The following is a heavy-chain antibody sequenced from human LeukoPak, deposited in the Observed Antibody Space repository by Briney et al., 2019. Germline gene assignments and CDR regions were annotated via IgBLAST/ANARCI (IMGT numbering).Heavy chain of an antibody. J-gene: IGHJ4*02. CDR3: VKGSSDSRPYYFDS. CDR1: GFTFSTYV. V-gene: IGHV3-23*01. D-gene: IGHD3-22*01. CDR2: ISGTGGNT. Sequence: GGSLRLSCAASGFTFSTYVMIWVRQAPGKGLEWVSAISGTGGNTYYADSVKGRFTISRDNSKSTLYLQMNSLRAEDTAVYYRVKGSSDSRPYYFDSWGQGTLVTVSS.